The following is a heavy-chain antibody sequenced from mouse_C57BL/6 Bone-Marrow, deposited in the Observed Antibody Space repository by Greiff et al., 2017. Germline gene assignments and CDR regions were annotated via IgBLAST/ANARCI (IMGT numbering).Heavy chain of an antibody. CDR3: ARRGYYYGSSYAMDY. V-gene: IGHV1-85*01. J-gene: IGHJ4*01. CDR1: GYTFTSYD. CDR2: IYPRDGST. Sequence: VQLQQSGPELVKPGASVKLSCKASGYTFTSYDINWVKQRPGQGLEWIGWIYPRDGSTKYNEKFKGKATLTVDNSSSTAYMELHSLTSEDSAVYFCARRGYYYGSSYAMDYWGQGTSVTVSS. D-gene: IGHD1-1*01.